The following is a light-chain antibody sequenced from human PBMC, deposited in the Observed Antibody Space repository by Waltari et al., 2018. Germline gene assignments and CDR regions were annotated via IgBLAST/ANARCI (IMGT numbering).Light chain of an antibody. CDR2: GAS. CDR3: QQYHNWPPWA. J-gene: IGKJ1*01. Sequence: DIVMTQSPATLSVSPGERATLSCRASQSVGTNLAWYQQRPGQAPRLLLYGASSRATGIPARFSGRWSGTDFTLTINSLQPEDFALYYCQQYHNWPPWAFGQGTKVEIK. CDR1: QSVGTN. V-gene: IGKV3-15*01.